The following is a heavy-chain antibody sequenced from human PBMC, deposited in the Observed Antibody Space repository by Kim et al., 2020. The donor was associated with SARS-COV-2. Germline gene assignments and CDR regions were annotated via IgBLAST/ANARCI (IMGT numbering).Heavy chain of an antibody. CDR1: GGSFSGYY. V-gene: IGHV4-34*01. CDR3: ARGRPLRIMVRGVIHFDY. CDR2: INHSGST. Sequence: SETLSLTCAVYGGSFSGYYWSWIRQPPGKGLEWIGEINHSGSTNYNPSLKSRVTISVDTSKNQFSLKLSSVTAADTAVYYCARGRPLRIMVRGVIHFDYWGQGTLVTVSS. D-gene: IGHD3-10*01. J-gene: IGHJ4*02.